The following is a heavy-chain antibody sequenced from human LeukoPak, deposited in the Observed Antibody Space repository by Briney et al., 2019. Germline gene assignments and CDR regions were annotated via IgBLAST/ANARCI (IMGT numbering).Heavy chain of an antibody. CDR2: IYSGGNT. CDR1: GLTVSSNC. J-gene: IGHJ4*02. Sequence: GGSLRLSCAASGLTVSSNCMSWVRQAPGKGLEWVSFIYSGGNTYYVDSVKGRFTISRDNSKNTFHLQMNSLRAEDTAVYYCARDASNNYFDYWGQGTLVTVSS. V-gene: IGHV3-53*01. D-gene: IGHD2/OR15-2a*01. CDR3: ARDASNNYFDY.